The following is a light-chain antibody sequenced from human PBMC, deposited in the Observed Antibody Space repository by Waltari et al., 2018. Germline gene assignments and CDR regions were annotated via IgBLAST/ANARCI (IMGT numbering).Light chain of an antibody. Sequence: EIVLTQSPGTLSLSPGERATLSCRASQSVSRALAWYQQKPGQAPRLLSYGASNRATGIPDRFSGSGSGTDFSLTISSLEPEDCAVYYGQHYLRLPATFGQGTKVEIK. CDR2: GAS. V-gene: IGKV3-20*01. J-gene: IGKJ1*01. CDR1: QSVSRA. CDR3: QHYLRLPAT.